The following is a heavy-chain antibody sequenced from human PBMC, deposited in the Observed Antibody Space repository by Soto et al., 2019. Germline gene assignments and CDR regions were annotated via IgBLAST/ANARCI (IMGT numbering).Heavy chain of an antibody. CDR1: GYTFTGYY. D-gene: IGHD3-3*01. Sequence: ASVKVSCKASGYTFTGYYIHWVRQAPGQGLEWMGWINPNSGGTNYAQKFQGRVTMTRDTSISTAYMELSRLRSDDTAVYYCASSPVWSGYYSSVGYFDYWGQGTLVTVSS. CDR2: INPNSGGT. V-gene: IGHV1-2*02. CDR3: ASSPVWSGYYSSVGYFDY. J-gene: IGHJ4*02.